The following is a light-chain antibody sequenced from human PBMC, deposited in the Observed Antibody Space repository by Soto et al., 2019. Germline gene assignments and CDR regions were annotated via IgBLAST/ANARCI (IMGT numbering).Light chain of an antibody. CDR3: SSYTSSSIDYV. Sequence: QSALPQPASVSGSPGQSITISCTGTSSDVGGYNYVSWYQQHPGKAPKLMIYEVSNRPSAVSNRFSGSKSGNTASLTISALQAEDEADYYCSSYTSSSIDYVFGTGTKLTVL. J-gene: IGLJ1*01. CDR2: EVS. CDR1: SSDVGGYNY. V-gene: IGLV2-14*01.